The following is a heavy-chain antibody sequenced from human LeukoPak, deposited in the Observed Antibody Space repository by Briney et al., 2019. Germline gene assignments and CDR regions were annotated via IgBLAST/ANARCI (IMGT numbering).Heavy chain of an antibody. Sequence: GASVKVSCEASGYTFTSYDINWVRQATGQGLEWMGWMNPNSGNTGYAQKFQGRVTMTRNTSISTAYMELSSMRSEDTAVYYCARANRDIVVVPAALDAFDIWGQGTMVTVSS. J-gene: IGHJ3*02. CDR1: GYTFTSYD. V-gene: IGHV1-8*01. CDR2: MNPNSGNT. CDR3: ARANRDIVVVPAALDAFDI. D-gene: IGHD2-2*01.